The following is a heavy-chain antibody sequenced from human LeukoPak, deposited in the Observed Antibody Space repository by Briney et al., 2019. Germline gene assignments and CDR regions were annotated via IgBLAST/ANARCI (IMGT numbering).Heavy chain of an antibody. J-gene: IGHJ4*02. CDR3: AKARGALDY. CDR2: ISYDGSNK. V-gene: IGHV3-30*18. D-gene: IGHD3-10*01. Sequence: GRSLRLSCAASGFTFSSYGMHWVRQAPGKGLEWVAVISYDGSNKYYADSVKGRFTISGDNSKNTLYLQMNSLRAEDTAVYYCAKARGALDYWGQGTLVTVSS. CDR1: GFTFSSYG.